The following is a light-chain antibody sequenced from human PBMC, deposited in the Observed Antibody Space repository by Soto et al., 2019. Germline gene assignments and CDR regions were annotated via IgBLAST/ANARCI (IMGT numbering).Light chain of an antibody. CDR1: QDMSNY. J-gene: IGKJ3*01. CDR3: QQYDNLLRFT. CDR2: DAS. Sequence: DIQMTQSPSSLSASVGDRVTITCQASQDMSNYLNWYQQKPGKAPKLLIYDASNLETGVPSRFSGSGSATDFTFTISSLQPEDIATYYCQQYDNLLRFTFGPGTKVDIK. V-gene: IGKV1-33*01.